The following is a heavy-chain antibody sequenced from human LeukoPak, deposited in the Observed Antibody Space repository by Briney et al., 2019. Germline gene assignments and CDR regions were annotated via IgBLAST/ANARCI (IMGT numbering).Heavy chain of an antibody. D-gene: IGHD3-3*01. CDR3: AKDGGDYDFWTGINPFDS. CDR1: GFALGSFT. Sequence: GGSLRLSCAASGFALGSFTMNWVRQAPGKGLEWVSSISTTSRYIKYADSVKGRFTISRDNAKNSLFLQMDSLRAEDTAFYFCAKDGGDYDFWTGINPFDSWGQGTLVTVSS. CDR2: ISTTSRYI. V-gene: IGHV3-21*01. J-gene: IGHJ4*02.